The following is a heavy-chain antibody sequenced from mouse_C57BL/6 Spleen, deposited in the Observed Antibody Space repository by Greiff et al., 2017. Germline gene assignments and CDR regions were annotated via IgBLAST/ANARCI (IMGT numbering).Heavy chain of an antibody. J-gene: IGHJ3*01. D-gene: IGHD3-1*01. Sequence: EVKVVESGGGLVQPGGSMKLSCVASGFTFSNYWMNWVRQPPGKGLEWVAQIRLKSDNYATHYAESVKGRFTISKDESKSNVYRQMNNLRAEDTGIYYCTVNKAFGAYWGQGTLVTVSA. CDR3: TVNKAFGAY. V-gene: IGHV6-3*01. CDR1: GFTFSNYW. CDR2: IRLKSDNYAT.